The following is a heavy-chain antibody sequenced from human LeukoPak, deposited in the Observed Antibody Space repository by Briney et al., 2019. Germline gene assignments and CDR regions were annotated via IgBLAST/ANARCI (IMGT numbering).Heavy chain of an antibody. J-gene: IGHJ4*02. Sequence: GGSLRLSCAASGFTFSTYAMNWVRQAPGKGLEWVSGISGSGGSTYYADSVKGRFTISRDNSENTLYLQTNSLRAEDTAVYYCARRDTSSSWYFHYWGQGTLVTVSS. CDR2: ISGSGGST. CDR1: GFTFSTYA. V-gene: IGHV3-23*01. D-gene: IGHD6-13*01. CDR3: ARRDTSSSWYFHY.